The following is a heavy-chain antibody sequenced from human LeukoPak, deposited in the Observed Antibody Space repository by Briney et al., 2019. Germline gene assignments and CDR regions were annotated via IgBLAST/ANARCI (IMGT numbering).Heavy chain of an antibody. V-gene: IGHV3-7*03. CDR1: GFTFSSYW. J-gene: IGHJ4*02. D-gene: IGHD1-26*01. CDR3: AKGGKWDVTPFDY. Sequence: GGSLRLSCAASGFTFSSYWMNWTRQAPGKGLEWVASINHNGNVNYYVDSVKGRFTISRDNSKNTLYLQVNSLRAGDTAVYYCAKGGKWDVTPFDYWGQGTLVTVSS. CDR2: INHNGNVN.